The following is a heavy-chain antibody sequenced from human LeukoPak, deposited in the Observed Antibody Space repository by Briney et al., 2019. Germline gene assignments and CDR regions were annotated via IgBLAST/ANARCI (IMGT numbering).Heavy chain of an antibody. Sequence: ASVKVSCKASGGTFSSYAISWVRQAPGQGLEWMGGIIPIFGTANYAQKFQGRVTITTDESTSTAYMELSSLRSEDTAVYYCAREYCSGSYCYFGYWGQGTLVTVSS. CDR2: IIPIFGTA. D-gene: IGHD2-15*01. J-gene: IGHJ4*02. CDR3: AREYCSGSYCYFGY. CDR1: GGTFSSYA. V-gene: IGHV1-69*05.